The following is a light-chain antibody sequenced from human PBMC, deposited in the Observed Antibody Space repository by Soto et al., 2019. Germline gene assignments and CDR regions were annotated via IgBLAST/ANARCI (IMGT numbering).Light chain of an antibody. Sequence: DIVMTQSPATLSESPGERATLSCRASQSVSSNLAWYQQKSGQAPRLLIYGASTRATGISARFSGSGSGTEFTLTISSLQSEDFAVYYCQQYNNWPLTFGQGTKVEIK. CDR2: GAS. J-gene: IGKJ1*01. CDR1: QSVSSN. CDR3: QQYNNWPLT. V-gene: IGKV3-15*01.